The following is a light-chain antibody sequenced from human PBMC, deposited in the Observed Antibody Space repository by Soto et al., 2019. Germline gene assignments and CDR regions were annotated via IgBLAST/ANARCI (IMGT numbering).Light chain of an antibody. CDR3: MQSIQLRFT. V-gene: IGKV2D-29*01. J-gene: IGKJ3*01. Sequence: DIVMTQTPLSLSVTPGQPASISCKSSQSLLHSDGKTYLYWYLQKPDQPQQFLSYEVSNRFSGVPDRCMGSEAGTDLTLKISGVEPEDVGVYYCMQSIQLRFTFGPGTKVNIK. CDR1: QSLLHSDGKTY. CDR2: EVS.